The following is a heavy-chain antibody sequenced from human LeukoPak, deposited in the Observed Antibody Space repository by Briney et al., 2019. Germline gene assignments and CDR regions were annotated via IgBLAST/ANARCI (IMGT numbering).Heavy chain of an antibody. D-gene: IGHD3-22*01. Sequence: GGSLRLSCAASGFAFSSYAMNWVRQAPGKGLEWVSYISSTGSNIYYADSVKGRFTISRDNAKNSLYLLMNSLRTEDTAVYYCAATYYYDGSGDYWGQGTLVTVSS. J-gene: IGHJ4*02. CDR2: ISSTGSNI. CDR1: GFAFSSYA. V-gene: IGHV3-48*03. CDR3: AATYYYDGSGDY.